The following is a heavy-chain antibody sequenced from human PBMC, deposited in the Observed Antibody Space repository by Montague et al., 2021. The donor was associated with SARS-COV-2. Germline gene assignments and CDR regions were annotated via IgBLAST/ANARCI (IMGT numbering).Heavy chain of an antibody. Sequence: CAISGDSVSSHTAAWNWIRQSPSRGLEWLGRTYYRSKWYNDYAVSVRSRITISPDTSKNQFSLQLNSVTPEDTAVYYCTQERGPGRTTWHYFDYWGQGTLVTVSS. J-gene: IGHJ4*02. CDR3: TQERGPGRTTWHYFDY. CDR1: GDSVSSHTAA. D-gene: IGHD1-14*01. CDR2: TYYRSKWYN. V-gene: IGHV6-1*01.